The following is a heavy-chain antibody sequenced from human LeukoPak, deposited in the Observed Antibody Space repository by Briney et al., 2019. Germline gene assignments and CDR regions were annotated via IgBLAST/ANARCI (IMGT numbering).Heavy chain of an antibody. D-gene: IGHD3-22*01. CDR2: IYYSGSS. J-gene: IGHJ6*03. CDR3: ARSSEGRYYYDSSGFSYYYYYMDV. CDR1: GGSISSYY. V-gene: IGHV4-59*01. Sequence: SATLSLTCAAAGGSISSYYWSWIRQPPGKGLEWIGYIYYSGSSYYNPSLRRRVTISVDTSKNQFSLKLSSVTAADTAVYYCARSSEGRYYYDSSGFSYYYYYMDVWGKGTTVTISS.